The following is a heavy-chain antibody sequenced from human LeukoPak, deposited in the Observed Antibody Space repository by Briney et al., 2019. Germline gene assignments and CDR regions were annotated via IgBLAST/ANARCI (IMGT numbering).Heavy chain of an antibody. CDR3: ARAEGIDY. V-gene: IGHV1-2*02. Sequence: ASVKVSCKASGYAFTAYFMHWVRQAPGQGLEWMGWINPNSGGTMYAQSFQGRVTMTRDTSISTAYMEMSSLTFDDTAVYYLARAEGIDYWGQGTLVTVSS. D-gene: IGHD6-13*01. CDR2: INPNSGGT. CDR1: GYAFTAYF. J-gene: IGHJ4*02.